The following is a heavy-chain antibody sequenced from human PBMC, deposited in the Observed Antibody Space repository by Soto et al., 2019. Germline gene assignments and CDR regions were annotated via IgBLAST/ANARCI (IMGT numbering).Heavy chain of an antibody. V-gene: IGHV4-34*01. D-gene: IGHD6-13*01. CDR2: INHSGST. J-gene: IGHJ5*02. CDR1: GGSFSGHY. CDR3: ARLGRRAAAGYNWFEP. Sequence: SETLSLTCAVYGGSFSGHYWRWIRQPPGKGLEWIGEINHSGSTNYNPSLRSRVTTSVDTSKNQFSLKLSSVTAADTAVYYCARLGRRAAAGYNWFEPWGQGNLVT.